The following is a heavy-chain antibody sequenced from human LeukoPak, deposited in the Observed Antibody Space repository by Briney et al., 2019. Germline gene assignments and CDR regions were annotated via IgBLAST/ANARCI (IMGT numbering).Heavy chain of an antibody. Sequence: ASVKVSCKASGYTFTGYYMHWVRQAPGQGLEWTGWINPNSGGTNYAQKFQGRVTMTRDTSISTAYMELSRLRSDDTAVYYCARGPYYDFWSGLKPEYYYYGMDVWGQGTTVTVSS. CDR3: ARGPYYDFWSGLKPEYYYYGMDV. CDR2: INPNSGGT. CDR1: GYTFTGYY. J-gene: IGHJ6*02. V-gene: IGHV1-2*02. D-gene: IGHD3-3*01.